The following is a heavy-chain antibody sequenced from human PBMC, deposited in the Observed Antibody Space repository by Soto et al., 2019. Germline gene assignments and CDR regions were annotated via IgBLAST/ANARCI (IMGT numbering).Heavy chain of an antibody. D-gene: IGHD7-27*01. Sequence: QVQLVESGGGVVQPGRSLRLSCAASGFTFSSYGMHWVRQAPGKGLEWVAVISYDGSNKYYADSVKGRFTISRDNSKNTPYRQMSSLRAEDTAVYYCAKDLLGPGRAYGMDVWGQGTTVTVSS. CDR2: ISYDGSNK. CDR1: GFTFSSYG. J-gene: IGHJ6*02. CDR3: AKDLLGPGRAYGMDV. V-gene: IGHV3-30*18.